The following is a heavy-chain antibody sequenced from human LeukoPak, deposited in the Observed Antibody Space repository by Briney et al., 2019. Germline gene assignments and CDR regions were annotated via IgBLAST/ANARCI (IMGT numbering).Heavy chain of an antibody. CDR3: ARGPQSRFDY. Sequence: PPETLSHTPALHPGSPSAHYCSWIRPPPPTGPEWIGEINHSGTTNYNPSLKSRVTISVDTSKNQFSLKLTSVTAADTAVYYCARGPQSRFDYWGQGTLVTVSS. CDR2: INHSGTT. J-gene: IGHJ4*02. CDR1: PGSPSAHY. V-gene: IGHV4-34*01.